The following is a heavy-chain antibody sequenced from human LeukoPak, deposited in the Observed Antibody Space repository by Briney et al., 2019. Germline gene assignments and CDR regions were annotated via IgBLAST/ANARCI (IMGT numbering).Heavy chain of an antibody. CDR2: IYPGDSDT. CDR3: ARVSLSSTSNYYYYYGMDV. Sequence: GESLKISCKGSGHSFTTYWIGWVRQMPGKGLEWMGIIYPGDSDTRYSPSFQGQVTISADKSISTAYLQWSSLKASDTAMYYCARVSLSSTSNYYYYYGMDVWGQGTTVTVSS. V-gene: IGHV5-51*01. J-gene: IGHJ6*02. D-gene: IGHD6-13*01. CDR1: GHSFTTYW.